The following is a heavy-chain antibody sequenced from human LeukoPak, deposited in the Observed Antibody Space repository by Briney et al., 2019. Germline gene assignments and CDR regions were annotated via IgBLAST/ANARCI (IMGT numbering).Heavy chain of an antibody. CDR1: GGTFSSYA. D-gene: IGHD6-13*01. Sequence: ASVKVSCKASGGTFSSYAISWVRQAPGQGLEWMGWINPNSGGTNYAQKFQGWVTMTRDTSISTAYMELSRLRSDDTAVYYCARDLAAAGTAGYNWFDPWGQGTLVTVSS. CDR3: ARDLAAAGTAGYNWFDP. V-gene: IGHV1-2*04. J-gene: IGHJ5*02. CDR2: INPNSGGT.